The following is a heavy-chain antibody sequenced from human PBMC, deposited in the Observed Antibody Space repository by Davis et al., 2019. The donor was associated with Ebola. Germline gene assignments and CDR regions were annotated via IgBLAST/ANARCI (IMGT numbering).Heavy chain of an antibody. Sequence: GGSLRLSCAASGFTVSSNYMSWVRQAPGKGLEWVSVIYSGGGTYYADSVKGRFTISRHNSKNTLYLQMNSLRAEDTAVYYCASRSSTSCYCLDYWGQGTLVTVSS. V-gene: IGHV3-53*04. J-gene: IGHJ4*02. CDR2: IYSGGGT. D-gene: IGHD2-2*01. CDR3: ASRSSTSCYCLDY. CDR1: GFTVSSNY.